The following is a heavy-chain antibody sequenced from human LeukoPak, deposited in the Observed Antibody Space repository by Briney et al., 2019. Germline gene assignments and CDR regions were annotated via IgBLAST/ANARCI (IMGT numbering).Heavy chain of an antibody. CDR2: ISWNSGSI. V-gene: IGHV3-9*01. CDR3: AKAGKIAAAGIYYGMDV. D-gene: IGHD6-13*01. Sequence: PGRSLRLSCAASGFTFDDYAMHWVRQAPGKGLEWVSGISWNSGSIGYADSVKGRFTISRDNAKNSLYLQMNSLRAEDTALYYCAKAGKIAAAGIYYGMDVWGQGTTVTVSS. CDR1: GFTFDDYA. J-gene: IGHJ6*02.